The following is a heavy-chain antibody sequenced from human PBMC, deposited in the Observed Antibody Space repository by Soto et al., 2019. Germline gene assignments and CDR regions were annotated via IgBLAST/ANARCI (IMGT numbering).Heavy chain of an antibody. J-gene: IGHJ4*02. CDR3: ARDRRYDFWSGYLQDY. CDR1: GYTFTSYG. D-gene: IGHD3-3*01. Sequence: ASVKVSCKASGYTFTSYGISWVRQAPGQGLEWMGWISAYNGNTNYAQKLQGRVTMTTDTSTSTAYMELRSLRSDDTAVYYCARDRRYDFWSGYLQDYWGQGTLVTVSS. V-gene: IGHV1-18*01. CDR2: ISAYNGNT.